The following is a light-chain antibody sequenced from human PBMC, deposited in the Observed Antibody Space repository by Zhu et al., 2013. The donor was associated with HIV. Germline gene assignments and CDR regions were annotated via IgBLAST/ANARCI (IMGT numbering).Light chain of an antibody. CDR1: QGIGNY. Sequence: DIQMTQSPSTLSASVGDRVTITCRASQGIGNYLAWYQQRPGKPPKLLISATSTLQSGVPSRLSGSGSGTGFTLTISSLQAEDVATYYCQKYNSVPLTFGPGTRVEIK. J-gene: IGKJ3*01. CDR2: ATS. V-gene: IGKV1-27*01. CDR3: QKYNSVPLT.